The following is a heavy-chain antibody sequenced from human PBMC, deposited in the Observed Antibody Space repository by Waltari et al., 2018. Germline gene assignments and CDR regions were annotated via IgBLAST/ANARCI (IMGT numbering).Heavy chain of an antibody. Sequence: QVQLVQSGAELKRPGASIKVYCKASGYTFTNYYLHWVRQAPGQGLEWMGWVNPSNGDTIYAEKFQGRITVTRDTSIDTIYLELTRLTSDDTALYYCVRDATATTNWGQGTLVTVSS. D-gene: IGHD1-1*01. CDR3: VRDATATTN. CDR2: VNPSNGDT. J-gene: IGHJ1*01. V-gene: IGHV1-2*02. CDR1: GYTFTNYY.